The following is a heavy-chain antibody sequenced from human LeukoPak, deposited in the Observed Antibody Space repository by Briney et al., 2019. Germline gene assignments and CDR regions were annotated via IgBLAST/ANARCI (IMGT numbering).Heavy chain of an antibody. CDR1: SGSIRSGDYY. CDR3: ARGGDAYYFHY. V-gene: IGHV4-61*08. Sequence: SETLSLTCTVSSGSIRSGDYYWSWILQPPGKGLEWIGYVYNSGSTNYNPSLKSRVTISIETSKNQFSLKLSSVTAADTAMYYCARGGDAYYFHYWGQGTLVTVSS. CDR2: VYNSGST. J-gene: IGHJ4*02. D-gene: IGHD5-24*01.